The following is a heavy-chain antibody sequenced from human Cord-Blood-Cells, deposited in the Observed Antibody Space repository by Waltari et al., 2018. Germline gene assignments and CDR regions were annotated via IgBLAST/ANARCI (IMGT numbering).Heavy chain of an antibody. V-gene: IGHV1-46*01. J-gene: IGHJ4*02. Sequence: QGQRVQSGAEVKQPGASVKVSCKASGYTVSTYHMHWVRQAPGQGLEWMGIINPSGGSTSYAQKFQGRVTMTRDTSTSTVYMELSSLRSEDTAVYYCARSRDGYNFDYWGQGTLVTVSS. CDR1: GYTVSTYH. CDR2: INPSGGST. CDR3: ARSRDGYNFDY. D-gene: IGHD5-12*01.